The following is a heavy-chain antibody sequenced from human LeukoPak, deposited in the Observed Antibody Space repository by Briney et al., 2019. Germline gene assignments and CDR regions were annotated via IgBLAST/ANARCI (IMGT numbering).Heavy chain of an antibody. CDR1: GFTFSSYG. D-gene: IGHD3-16*02. Sequence: GGTLRLSCAASGFTFSSYGMSWVRQAPGKGLEWVSAISGSGGSTYYADSVKGRFTISRDNSKNTLYLQMNSLRAEDTAVYYCAKAHDYVWGSYRYDIGYWGQGTLVTVSS. J-gene: IGHJ4*02. CDR2: ISGSGGST. CDR3: AKAHDYVWGSYRYDIGY. V-gene: IGHV3-23*01.